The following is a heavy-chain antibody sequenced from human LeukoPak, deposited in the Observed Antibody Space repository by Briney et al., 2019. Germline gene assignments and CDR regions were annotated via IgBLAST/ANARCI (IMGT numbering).Heavy chain of an antibody. D-gene: IGHD5-24*01. V-gene: IGHV4-39*07. J-gene: IGHJ3*02. CDR3: VRDGYNIDAFDI. CDR1: GGSISSSSYY. CDR2: IHYSGST. Sequence: PSETLSLTCTVSGGSISSSSYYWAWIRQPPGKGLEWIGSIHYSGSTYYNPSLQSRVTISIDTSKNQFSLKLRFVTAADTAVYYPVRDGYNIDAFDIWGQGTMVTVSS.